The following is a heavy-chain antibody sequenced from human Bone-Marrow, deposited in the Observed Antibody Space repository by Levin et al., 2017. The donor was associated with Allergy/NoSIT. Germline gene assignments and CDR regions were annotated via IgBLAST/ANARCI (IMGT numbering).Heavy chain of an antibody. Sequence: LSLTCAASGFTFSSYAMSWVRQAPGKGLEWVSAISSSGDSTYYADSVKGRFTISRDNSRNTVYLQMHSLRAEDTAVYFCAKGTVVIWFGEVSAWVAFDFWGLGTLVTVSS. CDR3: AKGTVVIWFGEVSAWVAFDF. V-gene: IGHV3-23*01. D-gene: IGHD3-10*01. CDR2: ISSSGDST. J-gene: IGHJ4*02. CDR1: GFTFSSYA.